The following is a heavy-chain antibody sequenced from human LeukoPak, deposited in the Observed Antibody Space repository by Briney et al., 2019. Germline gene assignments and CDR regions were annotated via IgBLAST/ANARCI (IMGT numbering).Heavy chain of an antibody. CDR2: IYTSGST. CDR3: ARGVFGVVIQNYYFDY. D-gene: IGHD3-3*01. V-gene: IGHV4-61*02. Sequence: SQTLSLTCTVSGGSISSGSYYWSWIRQPAGKGLEWIGRIYTSGSTNYNLSLKSRVTISVDTSKNQFSLKLSSVTAADTAVYYCARGVFGVVIQNYYFDYWGQGTLVTVSS. J-gene: IGHJ4*02. CDR1: GGSISSGSYY.